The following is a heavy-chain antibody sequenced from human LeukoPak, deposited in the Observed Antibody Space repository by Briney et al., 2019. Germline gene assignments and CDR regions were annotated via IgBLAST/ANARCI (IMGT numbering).Heavy chain of an antibody. CDR3: ARVGLSGTTFIDY. J-gene: IGHJ4*02. V-gene: IGHV3-11*01. CDR2: ITNGGSTI. D-gene: IGHD1-1*01. Sequence: GGSLRLSCVASGFTFSDYYMTWIRQAPGKGLGWISYITNGGSTIYYADSVRGRFTISRDNTKNSLYLQMDSLRVEDTAVYYCARVGLSGTTFIDYWGQGTLVTVSS. CDR1: GFTFSDYY.